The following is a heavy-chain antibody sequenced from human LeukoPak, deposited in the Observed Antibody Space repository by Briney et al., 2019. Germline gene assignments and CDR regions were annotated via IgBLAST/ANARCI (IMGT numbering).Heavy chain of an antibody. J-gene: IGHJ4*02. V-gene: IGHV3-64*01. D-gene: IGHD3-10*01. CDR2: INSNGGST. CDR1: GFTFSSYA. CDR3: ARVLLWFGDRYFDY. Sequence: GGSLRLSCVASGFTFSSYAIHWVRQTPGKGLEYVSGINSNGGSTHYANSVKGRFTISRENSKHTLYLQMGSLRTEDMAVYYCARVLLWFGDRYFDYWGQGTLVTVSS.